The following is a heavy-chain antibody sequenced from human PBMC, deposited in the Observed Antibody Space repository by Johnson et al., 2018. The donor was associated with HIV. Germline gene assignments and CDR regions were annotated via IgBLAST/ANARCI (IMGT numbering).Heavy chain of an antibody. D-gene: IGHD3-10*01. CDR1: GFAFSDYY. CDR3: ANGWFSGAFDI. J-gene: IGHJ3*02. V-gene: IGHV3-11*01. Sequence: HVQLVESGGGLVKPGGSLRLSCAVSGFAFSDYYMSWIRQAPGKGLEWVSYISSSGGAIFYADYVKGRFTISRDNAKNSLYLQMNSLRAEDTAFYYCANGWFSGAFDIWGQGTMVTVSS. CDR2: ISSSGGAI.